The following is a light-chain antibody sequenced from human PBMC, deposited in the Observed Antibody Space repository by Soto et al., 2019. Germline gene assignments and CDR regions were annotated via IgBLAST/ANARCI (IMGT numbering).Light chain of an antibody. V-gene: IGKV3-11*01. Sequence: EIVFTRSPGTLSLSPGGRATLSCGASQSVSSYLAWYQQKPGQAPRLLIYEASNRATGIPARCSGSGSGTDFTLTISSLEPEDFALYYCQQRSNWPWTVGQGTKVDIK. J-gene: IGKJ1*01. CDR3: QQRSNWPWT. CDR2: EAS. CDR1: QSVSSY.